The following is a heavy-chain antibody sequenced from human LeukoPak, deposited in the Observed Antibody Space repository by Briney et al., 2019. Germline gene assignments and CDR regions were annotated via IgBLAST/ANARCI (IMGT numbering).Heavy chain of an antibody. Sequence: AESLTLSCAVSGFTFSTYWMGWVRQAAGKGLEWVAKINPSGSGKYYVESVKGRFTISRDDANTSLLLQRDILRVEDTAVYSCARWGLAYTIDYWGQRTLVTLSS. V-gene: IGHV3-7*01. CDR1: GFTFSTYW. CDR3: ARWGLAYTIDY. D-gene: IGHD2-21*01. J-gene: IGHJ4*02. CDR2: INPSGSGK.